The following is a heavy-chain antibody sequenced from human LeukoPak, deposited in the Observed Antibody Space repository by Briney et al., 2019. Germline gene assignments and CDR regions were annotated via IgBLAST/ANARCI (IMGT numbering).Heavy chain of an antibody. CDR1: GGSISGYF. D-gene: IGHD3-9*01. J-gene: IGHJ5*02. CDR3: AREGYYDILSGYYHNWFDP. V-gene: IGHV4-59*01. Sequence: SETLSLTCTVSGGSISGYFWSWIRQPPGKGLEWIGYIYYSGSTNYNPSLESGVTMSVDTSKNQFSLKLASVTAADTAVYYCAREGYYDILSGYYHNWFDPWGQGTLVTVSS. CDR2: IYYSGST.